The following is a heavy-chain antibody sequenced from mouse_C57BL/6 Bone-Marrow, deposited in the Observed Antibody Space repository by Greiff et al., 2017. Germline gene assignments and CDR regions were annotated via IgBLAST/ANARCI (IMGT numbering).Heavy chain of an antibody. D-gene: IGHD4-1*01. CDR2: IYPTSGRT. J-gene: IGHJ2*01. CDR1: GYTFTSYW. V-gene: IGHV1-55*01. Sequence: QVQLQQPGAELVKPGASVKMSCKASGYTFTSYWLTWVKQRPGHGLEWIGDIYPTSGRTNSNEKFKSKAILTVDTSSNTAYMQLSSLTSEDSAVFYWARSGTLGRSFDDWGQGTTLTGSS. CDR3: ARSGTLGRSFDD.